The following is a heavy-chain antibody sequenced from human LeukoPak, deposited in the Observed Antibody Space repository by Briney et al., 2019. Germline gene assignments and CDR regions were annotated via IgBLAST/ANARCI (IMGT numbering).Heavy chain of an antibody. V-gene: IGHV1-18*01. CDR3: ASPVPGIAAAGTEYYYGMDV. Sequence: GASVKVSCKASSYTFTSYGISWVRQAPGQGLEWMGWISAYNGNTNYAQKFQGRVTMTRNTSISTAYMELSSLRSEDTAVYYCASPVPGIAAAGTEYYYGMDVWGQGTTVTVSS. CDR2: ISAYNGNT. D-gene: IGHD6-13*01. J-gene: IGHJ6*02. CDR1: SYTFTSYG.